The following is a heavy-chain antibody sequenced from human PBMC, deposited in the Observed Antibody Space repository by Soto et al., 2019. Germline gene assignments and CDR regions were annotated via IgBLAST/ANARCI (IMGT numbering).Heavy chain of an antibody. CDR1: GGSLSSGSYY. V-gene: IGHV4-39*01. CDR3: ARPFAAQTVAGFDS. J-gene: IGHJ4*02. D-gene: IGHD6-19*01. Sequence: QLQLQESGPGLVKPSETLTLTCTVSGGSLSSGSYYWGWIRQPPGKGLEWIGSIPYSGNTYYNPSLKTRVTLSVDASKNVFSLKLSSVTAADTAVYYCARPFAAQTVAGFDSWGQGTLVTVSS. CDR2: IPYSGNT.